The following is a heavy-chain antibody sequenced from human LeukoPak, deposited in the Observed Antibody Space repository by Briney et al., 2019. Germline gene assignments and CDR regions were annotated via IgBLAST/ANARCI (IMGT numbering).Heavy chain of an antibody. Sequence: GGSLRLSCAASGFTFSSYAMSWVRQAPGRGLEWVSAISGSGGSTYYADSVKGRFTISRDNSKNTLYLQMNSLRAEDTAVYYCAKPLVHYDDYFDYWGQGTLVTVSS. V-gene: IGHV3-23*01. CDR2: ISGSGGST. CDR1: GFTFSSYA. J-gene: IGHJ4*02. D-gene: IGHD5-12*01. CDR3: AKPLVHYDDYFDY.